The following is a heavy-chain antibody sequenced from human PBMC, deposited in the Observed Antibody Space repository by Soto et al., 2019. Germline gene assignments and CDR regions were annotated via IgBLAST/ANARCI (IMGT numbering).Heavy chain of an antibody. D-gene: IGHD2-21*02. CDR2: ISYDGSNK. V-gene: IGHV3-30*18. Sequence: PGESLRLSCGASGFTFSSYGLHSVRQAPGKGLEWVAVISYDGSNKYYADSVKGRFTISRDNSKNTLYLQMNSLRAEDTAVYYCAKVIVVVTARGPLDYWGQGT. J-gene: IGHJ4*02. CDR1: GFTFSSYG. CDR3: AKVIVVVTARGPLDY.